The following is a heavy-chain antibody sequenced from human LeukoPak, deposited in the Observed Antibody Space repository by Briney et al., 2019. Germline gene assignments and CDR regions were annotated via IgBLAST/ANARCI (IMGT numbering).Heavy chain of an antibody. J-gene: IGHJ4*02. CDR2: IIPIFGTA. CDR3: ARANYGDYVADY. D-gene: IGHD4-17*01. Sequence: GASVKVSCKASGYTFTDYYMHWVRQAPGQGLEWMGGIIPIFGTANYAQKFQGRVTITADESTSTAYMELSSLRSEDTAVYYCARANYGDYVADYWGQGTLVTVSS. V-gene: IGHV1-69*13. CDR1: GYTFTDYY.